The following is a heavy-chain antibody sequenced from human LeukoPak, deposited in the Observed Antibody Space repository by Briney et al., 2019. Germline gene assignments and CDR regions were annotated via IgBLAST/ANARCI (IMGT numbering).Heavy chain of an antibody. CDR1: GGSISSSSYY. V-gene: IGHV4-39*07. J-gene: IGHJ4*02. Sequence: SETLSLTCTVSGGSISSSSYYWGWIRQPPGKGLEWIGEINHSGSTNYNPSLKSRVTISVDTSKNQFSLKLSSVTAADTAVYYCARVYCSGGSCAIDYWGQGTLVTVSS. D-gene: IGHD2-15*01. CDR3: ARVYCSGGSCAIDY. CDR2: INHSGST.